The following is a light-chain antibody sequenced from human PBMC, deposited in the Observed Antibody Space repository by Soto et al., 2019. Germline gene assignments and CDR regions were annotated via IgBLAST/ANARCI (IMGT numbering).Light chain of an antibody. CDR3: HQYNNWPPA. CDR2: GAS. J-gene: IGKJ4*01. Sequence: IPLTQRPVTLSLSPGYRSTRSCRPSQSVISDYLAWYQQKPGQAPRLLIYGASNRATGIPDRFSGSGSGTDFTLAIGSLQSEDSAVYYCHQYNNWPPAFGRGTKVDIK. V-gene: IGKV3D-15*01. CDR1: QSVISD.